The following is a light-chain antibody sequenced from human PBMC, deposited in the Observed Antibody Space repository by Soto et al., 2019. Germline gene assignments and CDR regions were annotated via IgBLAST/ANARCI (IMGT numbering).Light chain of an antibody. V-gene: IGLV2-14*01. Sequence: QSALTQPASVSGSPGQSITISCTGASSDVGGHNYVSWYQQHPGKAPKLMIYEVSNRPSGVSNRFSGSKSGKTASLTISGLQAEHEADYYCSSYTSSSTPYVFGTGTKVTVL. J-gene: IGLJ1*01. CDR2: EVS. CDR3: SSYTSSSTPYV. CDR1: SSDVGGHNY.